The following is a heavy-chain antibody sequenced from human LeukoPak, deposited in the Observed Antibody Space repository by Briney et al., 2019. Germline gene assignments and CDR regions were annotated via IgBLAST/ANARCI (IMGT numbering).Heavy chain of an antibody. J-gene: IGHJ4*02. CDR3: ARHEGGYAASDY. CDR2: LFPGDSDT. D-gene: IGHD5-12*01. V-gene: IGHV5-51*01. CDR1: GYSFNNYW. Sequence: GESLKISCKTSGYSFNNYWIGWVRQMPGAGLEWMALLFPGDSDTRYSPSFQGRVTISADKSISTAYLQWSSLKASDTAMYYCARHEGGYAASDYWGQGTLVTVSS.